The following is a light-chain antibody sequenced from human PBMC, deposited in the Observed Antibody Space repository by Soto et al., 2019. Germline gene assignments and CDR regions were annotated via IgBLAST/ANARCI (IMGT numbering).Light chain of an antibody. CDR1: QSISRS. V-gene: IGKV3D-11*02. CDR3: QQRSNWHIT. J-gene: IGKJ5*01. Sequence: EIVLTQSPAVLSVSPGERATLSCRASQSISRSLAWYQQKPGQAPRLLIYAASTRATGIPARFSGSGSGTDFTLTISSLEPEDFAVYYCQQRSNWHITFGQGTRLEIK. CDR2: AAS.